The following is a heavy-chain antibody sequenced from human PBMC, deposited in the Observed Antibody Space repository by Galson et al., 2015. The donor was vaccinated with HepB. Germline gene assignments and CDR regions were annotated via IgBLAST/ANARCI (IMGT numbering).Heavy chain of an antibody. J-gene: IGHJ6*02. CDR2: INPTDSGT. CDR1: GYTFAAYY. V-gene: IGHV1-2*02. CDR3: ARDHDPGTGLYYYYGMDV. D-gene: IGHD3/OR15-3a*01. Sequence: SVKVSCKASGYTFAAYYMHWVRQAPGQGLEWMGRINPTDSGTIYAREFQGRVTMTRDTSMTTAYLELSRLKSDDTAVYYCARDHDPGTGLYYYYGMDVWGQGTTVTVSS.